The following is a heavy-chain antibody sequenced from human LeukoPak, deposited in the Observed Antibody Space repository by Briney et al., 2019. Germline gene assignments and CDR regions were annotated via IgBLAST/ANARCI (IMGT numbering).Heavy chain of an antibody. CDR1: GGSISSYY. D-gene: IGHD3-3*01. V-gene: IGHV4-4*07. Sequence: SETLSLTCTVSGGSISSYYWSWIRQPAGKGLEWIGRIYTSGSTNYNPSLKSRVTMSVDTSKNQFSLKLSSVTAADTAVYYCARDRAALTYYDFWSGYYLSDYWGQGTLVTVSS. CDR3: ARDRAALTYYDFWSGYYLSDY. J-gene: IGHJ4*02. CDR2: IYTSGST.